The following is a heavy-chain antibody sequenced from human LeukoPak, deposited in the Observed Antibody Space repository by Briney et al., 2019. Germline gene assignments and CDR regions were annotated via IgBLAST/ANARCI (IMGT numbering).Heavy chain of an antibody. CDR3: ARAPGNDAFDI. Sequence: ASVKVSCKASGGTFSSYAISWVRQAPGQGLEWMGGIIPIFGTANYAQKFQGRVTITADKSTGTAYMELSSLRSEDTAVYFCARAPGNDAFDIWGQGTMVTVSS. V-gene: IGHV1-69*06. D-gene: IGHD7-27*01. CDR2: IIPIFGTA. J-gene: IGHJ3*02. CDR1: GGTFSSYA.